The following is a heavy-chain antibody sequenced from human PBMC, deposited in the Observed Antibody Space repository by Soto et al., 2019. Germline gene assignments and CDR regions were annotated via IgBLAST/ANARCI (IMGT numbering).Heavy chain of an antibody. D-gene: IGHD3-10*01. CDR1: GYTFTSYG. Sequence: ASVKVSCKASGYTFTSYGISWVRQAPGQGLEWMGWISAYNGNTNYAQKLQGRVTMTTDTSTSTAYMELRSLRSDDTAVYYCASGLSRTRVRGDLFDPWGQGTLVTVSS. V-gene: IGHV1-18*01. CDR2: ISAYNGNT. J-gene: IGHJ5*02. CDR3: ASGLSRTRVRGDLFDP.